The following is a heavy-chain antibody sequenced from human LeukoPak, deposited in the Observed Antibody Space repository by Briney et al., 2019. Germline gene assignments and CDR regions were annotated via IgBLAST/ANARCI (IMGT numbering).Heavy chain of an antibody. J-gene: IGHJ4*02. CDR3: AREKAYGSGSYLLNY. CDR1: GGTFKNYA. D-gene: IGHD3-10*01. Sequence: SVKVSCKASGGTFKNYAISWVRQAPGQGLEWMGGILPIFGTTNYAQKFQARVTITADESTSTAYMEMSSLRSDDTAVYYCAREKAYGSGSYLLNYWGQGTLVTVSS. CDR2: ILPIFGTT. V-gene: IGHV1-69*13.